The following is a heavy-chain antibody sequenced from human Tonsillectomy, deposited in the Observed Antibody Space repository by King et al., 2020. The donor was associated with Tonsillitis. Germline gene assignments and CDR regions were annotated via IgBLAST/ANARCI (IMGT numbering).Heavy chain of an antibody. CDR2: ISYDVSNK. CDR1: GFTFSSYG. D-gene: IGHD3-10*01. J-gene: IGHJ4*02. CDR3: ARDRENSITMVRGVITYLDY. Sequence: VQLVESGGGVVQPGRSLRLSCAASGFTFSSYGMHWVRQAPGKGLEWVAVISYDVSNKYYADSVKGRFTISRDNSKNTLYLQMNSLRAEDTAVYYCARDRENSITMVRGVITYLDYWGQGTLVTVSS. V-gene: IGHV3-33*05.